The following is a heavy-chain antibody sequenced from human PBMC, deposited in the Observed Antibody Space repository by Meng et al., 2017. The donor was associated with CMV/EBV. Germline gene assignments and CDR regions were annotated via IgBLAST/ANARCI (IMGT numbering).Heavy chain of an antibody. Sequence: GESLKISCAASGFTFDDYDMSWVRQAPGKGLEWVSGINWNGGSTGYADSVKGRFTISRDNAKNSLFLQMNDLTAEDTAVYYCARLAGCSSTTCQERDAFDIWGQGTMVTVSS. D-gene: IGHD2/OR15-2a*01. CDR3: ARLAGCSSTTCQERDAFDI. V-gene: IGHV3-20*04. CDR1: GFTFDDYD. CDR2: INWNGGST. J-gene: IGHJ3*02.